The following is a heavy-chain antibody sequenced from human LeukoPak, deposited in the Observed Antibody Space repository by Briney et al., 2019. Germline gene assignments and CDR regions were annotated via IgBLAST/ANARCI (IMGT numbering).Heavy chain of an antibody. CDR2: IDPRGGST. CDR3: ARYYYGSRTYYYYYFDY. Sequence: ASVKVSCKASGYTFTNYYMHWVRRAPGQGLEWMGIIDPRGGSTNYAQKFQGRVTMTRDTSTSTVYMELSSLRSEDTAVYYCARYYYGSRTYYYYYFDYWGQGTLVTVSS. D-gene: IGHD3-10*01. J-gene: IGHJ4*02. V-gene: IGHV1-46*01. CDR1: GYTFTNYY.